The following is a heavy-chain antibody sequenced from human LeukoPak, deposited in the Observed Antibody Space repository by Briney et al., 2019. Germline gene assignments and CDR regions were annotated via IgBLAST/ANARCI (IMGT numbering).Heavy chain of an antibody. D-gene: IGHD6-13*01. CDR1: GFTFSNSW. Sequence: GGSLRLSCVASGFTFSNSWMHWVRQAPGKGLVWVARINSDGSSTTYADSVKGRFTISRDNAKNTLYLQMNSLRVDDTAEYYCTRAYQQHLINWFDPWGQGILVTVSS. J-gene: IGHJ5*02. V-gene: IGHV3-74*03. CDR2: INSDGSST. CDR3: TRAYQQHLINWFDP.